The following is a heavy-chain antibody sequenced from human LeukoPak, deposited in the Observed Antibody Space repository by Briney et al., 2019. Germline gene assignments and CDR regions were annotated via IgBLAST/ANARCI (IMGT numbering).Heavy chain of an antibody. CDR2: ISGSGGST. CDR1: GFTFSSYA. CDR3: AKSPSRYCSSTSCTDDY. D-gene: IGHD2-2*01. J-gene: IGHJ4*02. V-gene: IGHV3-23*01. Sequence: GGSLRLSCAASGFTFSSYAMSWVRQAPGKGLGWVSAISGSGGSTYYADSVKGRFTISRDNSKNTLYLQMNSLRAEDTAVYYCAKSPSRYCSSTSCTDDYWGQGTLVTVSS.